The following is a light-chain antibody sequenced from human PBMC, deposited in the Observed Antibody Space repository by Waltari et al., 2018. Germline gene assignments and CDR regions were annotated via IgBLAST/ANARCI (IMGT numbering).Light chain of an antibody. CDR3: QQYKNWPQWT. Sequence: EMVMTQSPATLSVSPGERATLSCRASQSVNSNLAWYQQKPGQAPSFLIYRSSTRATGVPARFSGSGSGTEFTLTISSLQSEDFAVYYCQQYKNWPQWTFGQGTKVDSK. V-gene: IGKV3-15*01. J-gene: IGKJ1*01. CDR2: RSS. CDR1: QSVNSN.